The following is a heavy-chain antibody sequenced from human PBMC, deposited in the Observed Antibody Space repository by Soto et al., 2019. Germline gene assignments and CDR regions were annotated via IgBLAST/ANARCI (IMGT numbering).Heavy chain of an antibody. D-gene: IGHD1-20*01. V-gene: IGHV4-4*02. Sequence: SETLSLTCAVSSGSISRTNWWSWVRQPPGKGLEWIGEIYHSGSTNYNPSLKSRVTISLDKSKNQFSLKLSSVTAADTAVYYCASSITGNSGIFDYWGQGTLVTVSS. CDR3: ASSITGNSGIFDY. J-gene: IGHJ4*02. CDR1: SGSISRTNW. CDR2: IYHSGST.